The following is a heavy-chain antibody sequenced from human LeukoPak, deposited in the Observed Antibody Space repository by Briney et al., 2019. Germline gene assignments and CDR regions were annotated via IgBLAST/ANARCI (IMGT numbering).Heavy chain of an antibody. CDR2: ISSSSSTI. Sequence: PGGSLRLSCAASGFTFSSYSMNWVRQAPGKGLEWVSYISSSSSTIYYADSVKGRFTISRDNAKNSLYLQMNSLRAEDTAVYYCARARTYYDFWSFDPWGQGTLVTVSS. CDR1: GFTFSSYS. J-gene: IGHJ5*02. CDR3: ARARTYYDFWSFDP. D-gene: IGHD3-3*01. V-gene: IGHV3-48*01.